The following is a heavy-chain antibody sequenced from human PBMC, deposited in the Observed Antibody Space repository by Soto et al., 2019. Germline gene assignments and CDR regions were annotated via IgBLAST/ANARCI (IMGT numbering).Heavy chain of an antibody. CDR2: INHSGST. D-gene: IGHD5-18*01. Sequence: PSETLSLTCAVYGGSFSGYYWSWIRQPPGKGLEWIGEINHSGSTNYNPSLESRVTISVDTSKNQFSLKLSSVTAADTAVYYCARVETAMVRYWGQGTLVTVSS. CDR1: GGSFSGYY. J-gene: IGHJ4*02. V-gene: IGHV4-34*01. CDR3: ARVETAMVRY.